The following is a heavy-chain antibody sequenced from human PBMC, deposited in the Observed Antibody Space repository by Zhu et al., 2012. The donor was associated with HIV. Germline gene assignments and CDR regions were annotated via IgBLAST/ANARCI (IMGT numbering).Heavy chain of an antibody. CDR1: GFTFSSYA. Sequence: EVQLLESGGGLVQPGGSLRLSCAASGFTFSSYAMSWVRQAPGKGLEWVSAISGSGGSTYYADSVKGRFTISRDNSKNTLYLQMNSLRAEDTAVYYCAKEEKQWLPTYHSYFDYWGQGTLVTVSS. V-gene: IGHV3-23*01. D-gene: IGHD6-19*01. CDR2: ISGSGGST. CDR3: AKEEKQWLPTYHSYFDY. J-gene: IGHJ4*02.